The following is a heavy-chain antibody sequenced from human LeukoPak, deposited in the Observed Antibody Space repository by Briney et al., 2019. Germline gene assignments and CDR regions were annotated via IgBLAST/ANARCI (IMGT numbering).Heavy chain of an antibody. Sequence: ASVKVSCKASGYTFTDYYIHWVRQAPGQGLEWMGWINPNSGGTNSAQKFQGRVTMTRDTSVSTAYMELSRLRPDDTAVYYCARDHCTSSGCYEYYYYGMDVWGQGTTVTVSS. V-gene: IGHV1-2*02. CDR2: INPNSGGT. D-gene: IGHD2-2*01. CDR3: ARDHCTSSGCYEYYYYGMDV. CDR1: GYTFTDYY. J-gene: IGHJ6*02.